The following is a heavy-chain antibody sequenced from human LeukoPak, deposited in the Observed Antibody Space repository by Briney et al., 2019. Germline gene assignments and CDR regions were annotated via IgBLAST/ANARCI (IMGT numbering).Heavy chain of an antibody. CDR1: GYTFTGYY. Sequence: ASVKVSCKASGYTFTGYYMHWVRQAPGQGLEWMGWINPNGGGTNYAQKFQGRVTMTRDTSISTAYMELSRLRSDDTAVYYCAREQPQLNWFDPWGQGTLVTVSS. V-gene: IGHV1-2*02. CDR2: INPNGGGT. CDR3: AREQPQLNWFDP. D-gene: IGHD3-10*01. J-gene: IGHJ5*02.